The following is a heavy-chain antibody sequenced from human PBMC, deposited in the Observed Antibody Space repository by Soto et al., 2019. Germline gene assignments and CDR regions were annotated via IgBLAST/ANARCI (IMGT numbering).Heavy chain of an antibody. CDR2: IKSKTDGGTT. CDR1: SVSNAW. CDR3: TTTGWAAAWGY. J-gene: IGHJ4*02. Sequence: SVSNAWMNWVRQAPGKGLEWVGRIKSKTDGGTTDYAAPVKGRFTISRDDSKNTLYLQMNSLKTEDTAVYYCTTTGWAAAWGYWGQGTLVTVS. V-gene: IGHV3-15*07. D-gene: IGHD6-13*01.